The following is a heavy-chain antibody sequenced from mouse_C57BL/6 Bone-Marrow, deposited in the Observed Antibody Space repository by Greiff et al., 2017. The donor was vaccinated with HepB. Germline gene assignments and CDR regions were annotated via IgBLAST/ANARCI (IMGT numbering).Heavy chain of an antibody. V-gene: IGHV6-6*01. Sequence: EVMLVESGGGLVQPGGSMKLSCAASGFTFSDAWMDWVRQSPEKGLEWVAEIRNKANNHATYYAESVKGRFTISRDDSKSSVYLQMNSLRAEDTGIYYCTRKVYSNYSYYAMDYWGQGTSVTVSS. CDR1: GFTFSDAW. CDR2: IRNKANNHAT. CDR3: TRKVYSNYSYYAMDY. J-gene: IGHJ4*01. D-gene: IGHD2-5*01.